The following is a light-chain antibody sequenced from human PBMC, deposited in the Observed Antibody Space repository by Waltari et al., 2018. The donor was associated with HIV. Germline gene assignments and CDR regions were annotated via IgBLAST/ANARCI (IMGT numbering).Light chain of an antibody. Sequence: QSVLTQPPSVSGAPGPRVTLPCTGSNSNIGAGSGVPWYQHLPGAAPKLLIYDINNRPSGVPDRFSGSKSGTSASLAITGLQVEDEGDYFCQSYDSSLNVIFGGGTKLTVL. CDR3: QSYDSSLNVI. CDR2: DIN. V-gene: IGLV1-40*01. J-gene: IGLJ2*01. CDR1: NSNIGAGSG.